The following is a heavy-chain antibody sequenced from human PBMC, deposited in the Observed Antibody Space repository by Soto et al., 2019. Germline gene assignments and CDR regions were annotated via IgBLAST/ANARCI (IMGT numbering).Heavy chain of an antibody. Sequence: SETLSLTCAVSGGSISSSNWWSWVRQPPGKGLEWIGEIYHSGSTNYNPSLKSRVTISVDKSKNQFSLKLSSVTAADTAVYYCANSYYDFWSGYPPGYFDYWGQGTLVTVSS. V-gene: IGHV4-4*02. CDR2: IYHSGST. CDR1: GGSISSSNW. D-gene: IGHD3-3*01. J-gene: IGHJ4*02. CDR3: ANSYYDFWSGYPPGYFDY.